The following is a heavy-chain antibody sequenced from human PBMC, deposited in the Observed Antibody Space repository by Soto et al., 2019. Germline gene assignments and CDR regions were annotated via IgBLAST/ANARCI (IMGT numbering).Heavy chain of an antibody. Sequence: PGGSLRLSCAASGFTFSSYGMHWVRQAPGKGLEWVAVIWYDGSNKYYADSVKGRFTISRDNSKNTLYLQMNSLRAEDTAVYYCARERGVSPTPLDYWGQGTLVTVSS. J-gene: IGHJ4*02. CDR1: GFTFSSYG. CDR2: IWYDGSNK. D-gene: IGHD3-16*01. V-gene: IGHV3-33*01. CDR3: ARERGVSPTPLDY.